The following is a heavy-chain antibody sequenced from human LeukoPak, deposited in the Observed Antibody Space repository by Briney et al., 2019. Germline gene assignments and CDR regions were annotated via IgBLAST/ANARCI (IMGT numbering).Heavy chain of an antibody. V-gene: IGHV4-34*01. CDR1: GGSFFGSH. CDR3: ARDPTTVVTFPYYFDF. CDR2: INHSGRT. J-gene: IGHJ4*02. Sequence: KASETLSLTCAVSGGSFFGSHWNWIRQSPEKGLEWIGEINHSGRTNYNPSLKSRVTISVDTSKSQFFLKLTSLTAADTAVYYCARDPTTVVTFPYYFDFWGQGTLVTVSA. D-gene: IGHD4-23*01.